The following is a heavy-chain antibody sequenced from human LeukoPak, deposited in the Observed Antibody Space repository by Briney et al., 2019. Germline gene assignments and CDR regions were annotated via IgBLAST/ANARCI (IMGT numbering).Heavy chain of an antibody. CDR3: ARGHTVTTAFDY. D-gene: IGHD4-17*01. CDR1: GFTFSSFA. J-gene: IGHJ4*02. V-gene: IGHV3-30-3*01. Sequence: PGGSLRLSCAPSGFTFSSFAMHWVRKAPGKGLEWVAVISYDGSNKYYADSVKGRFTISRDNSKNTLYLQMNSLRAEDTAVYYCARGHTVTTAFDYWGQGTLVTVSS. CDR2: ISYDGSNK.